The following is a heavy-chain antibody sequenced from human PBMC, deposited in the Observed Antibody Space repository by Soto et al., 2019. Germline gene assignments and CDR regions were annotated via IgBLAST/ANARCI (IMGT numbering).Heavy chain of an antibody. CDR2: INAGNGHT. D-gene: IGHD2-2*01. V-gene: IGHV1-3*01. J-gene: IGHJ6*02. CDR1: GYTFTNYA. Sequence: ASVKVSCKASGYTFTNYAIHWVRQAPGQRLEWMGWINAGNGHTKYSQKFQGRVTITRDTSASTAYMELSSLRSEDTAVYYCARANTEGYCISTSCFGGLYYGMDVWGQGTTVTVSS. CDR3: ARANTEGYCISTSCFGGLYYGMDV.